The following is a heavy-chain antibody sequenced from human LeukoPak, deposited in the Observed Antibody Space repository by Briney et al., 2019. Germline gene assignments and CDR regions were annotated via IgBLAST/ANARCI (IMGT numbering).Heavy chain of an antibody. CDR1: GGSFSGYY. J-gene: IGHJ4*02. CDR2: INHSGST. Sequence: SETLSLTCAVYGGSFSGYYWSWIRQPPGKGLEWIGEINHSGSTNYNPSLKSRVTISVDTSKNQFPLKLSSVTAADTAVYYCARQGDTAMVYYWGQGTLVTVSS. D-gene: IGHD5-18*01. V-gene: IGHV4-34*01. CDR3: ARQGDTAMVYY.